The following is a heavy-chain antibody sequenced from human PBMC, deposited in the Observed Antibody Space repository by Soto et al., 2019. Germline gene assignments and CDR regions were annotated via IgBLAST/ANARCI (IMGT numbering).Heavy chain of an antibody. CDR3: AKDPHGSGSYLDY. J-gene: IGHJ4*02. Sequence: QVQLVESGGGVVQPGRSLRLSCAASGFTFSSYGMHWVRQAPGKGLEWVAVISYDGSNKYYADSVKGRFTISRDNSKNTLYLQMNSLRAEDTAVYYCAKDPHGSGSYLDYWGQGTLVTVSS. CDR2: ISYDGSNK. V-gene: IGHV3-30*18. CDR1: GFTFSSYG. D-gene: IGHD3-10*01.